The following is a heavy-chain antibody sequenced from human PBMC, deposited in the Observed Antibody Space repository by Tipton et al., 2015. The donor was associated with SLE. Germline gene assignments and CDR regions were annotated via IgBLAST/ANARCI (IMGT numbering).Heavy chain of an antibody. Sequence: SLRLSCAASGFTVSSNYMSWVRQAPGKGLEWVSVIYSGGSTYYADSVKGRFTISRDNSKNTLSLQMSSLSPEDTAVYYCARGVTGWSGFEHWGQGTPVTVAS. CDR1: GFTVSSNY. J-gene: IGHJ4*02. CDR3: ARGVTGWSGFEH. V-gene: IGHV3-53*05. D-gene: IGHD6-19*01. CDR2: IYSGGST.